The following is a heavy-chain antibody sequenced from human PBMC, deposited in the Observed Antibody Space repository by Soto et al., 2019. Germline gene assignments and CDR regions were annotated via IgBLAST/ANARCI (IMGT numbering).Heavy chain of an antibody. CDR1: GFTFSSYG. J-gene: IGHJ4*02. V-gene: IGHV3-48*02. Sequence: EVQLVESGGGLVQPGGSLRLSCAGSGFTFSSYGFNWVRQAPGRGLEWVSYINTVSNSIYHADSVKGRFTISRDNAKNSLFLQMNSLRDEDTAVYFCARDFKDGVAVATFDKWGQGTQVTVSS. CDR3: ARDFKDGVAVATFDK. CDR2: INTVSNSI. D-gene: IGHD2-15*01.